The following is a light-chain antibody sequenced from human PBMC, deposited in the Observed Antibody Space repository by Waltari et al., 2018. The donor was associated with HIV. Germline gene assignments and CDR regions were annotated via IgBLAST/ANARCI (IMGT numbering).Light chain of an antibody. J-gene: IGLJ2*01. V-gene: IGLV2-14*03. Sequence: QPALTQPASVSGSPGQSITISCTGTSRDVGGYNYVSCYQHHPGKAPKLMIYDVSNRPSGVSNRFSGSKSGNTASLTISGLQAEDEADYYCNSYTTSSTLHVVFGGGTKLTVL. CDR1: SRDVGGYNY. CDR2: DVS. CDR3: NSYTTSSTLHVV.